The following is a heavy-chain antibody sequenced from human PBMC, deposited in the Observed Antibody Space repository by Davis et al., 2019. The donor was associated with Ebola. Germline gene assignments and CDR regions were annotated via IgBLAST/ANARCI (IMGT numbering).Heavy chain of an antibody. Sequence: GGSLRLSCTDSVITFSSYGMHWVRQAPGKGLEWVAVISYDGSNKYYADSVKGRFTISRDNSKNTLYLQMNSLRAEDTAVYYCAKDYGDSYYFDYWGQGTLVTVSS. CDR3: AKDYGDSYYFDY. CDR2: ISYDGSNK. D-gene: IGHD4-17*01. CDR1: VITFSSYG. J-gene: IGHJ4*02. V-gene: IGHV3-30*18.